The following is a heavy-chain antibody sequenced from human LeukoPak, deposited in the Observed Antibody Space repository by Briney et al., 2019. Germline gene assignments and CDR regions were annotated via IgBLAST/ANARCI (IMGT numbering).Heavy chain of an antibody. J-gene: IGHJ4*02. V-gene: IGHV3-11*01. Sequence: GGSLRLPCAASGFTFSDYYMSWIRQAPGKGLEWVSYISSNGNTIYYADSVKGRFTISRDNAKNSLYVQMDSLRAEDTAVYYCARFGRGYSYGSDYWGQGTLVTVSS. CDR3: ARFGRGYSYGSDY. D-gene: IGHD5-18*01. CDR2: ISSNGNTI. CDR1: GFTFSDYY.